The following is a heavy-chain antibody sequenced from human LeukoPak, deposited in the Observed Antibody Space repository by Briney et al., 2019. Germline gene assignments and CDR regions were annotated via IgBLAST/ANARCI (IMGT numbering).Heavy chain of an antibody. CDR2: IKQDGSEK. Sequence: GGSLRLSCAASGFTFSSYWMNWVRQAPGKGLEWVANIKQDGSEKYYVDSVKGRFTISRDNAKHSLYLQMNSLRAEDTAVYYCARATFVVTAIVDYWGQGTLVTVSS. V-gene: IGHV3-7*03. D-gene: IGHD2-21*02. CDR1: GFTFSSYW. J-gene: IGHJ4*02. CDR3: ARATFVVTAIVDY.